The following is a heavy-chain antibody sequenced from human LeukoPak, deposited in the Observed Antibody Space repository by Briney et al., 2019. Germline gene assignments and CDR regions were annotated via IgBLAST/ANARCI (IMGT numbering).Heavy chain of an antibody. Sequence: PGGSLRLSCAASAFTFSTFAMIWVRQPPGKGLEWVSSIFPSGGEIHYADSVRGRFTISRDNSKSTLSLQMNSLRAEDTAIYYCATYRQVLLPFESWGQGTLVTVSS. CDR2: IFPSGGEI. V-gene: IGHV3-23*01. J-gene: IGHJ4*02. CDR3: ATYRQVLLPFES. CDR1: AFTFSTFA. D-gene: IGHD2-8*02.